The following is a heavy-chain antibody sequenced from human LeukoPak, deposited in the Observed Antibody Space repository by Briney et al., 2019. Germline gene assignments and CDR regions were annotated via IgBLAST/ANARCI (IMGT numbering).Heavy chain of an antibody. CDR2: IFYSGST. V-gene: IGHV4-59*08. CDR3: ARRGGGHAFYI. Sequence: KPSETLSLTCTVSGGSISSYWWSWIRQHPGKGLKYIRYIFYSGSTNYNPSLKSRVTISVDTSKIHFSLRLSSVTAADTAVYYCARRGGGHAFYIWGQGTMVTVSS. J-gene: IGHJ3*02. D-gene: IGHD3-16*01. CDR1: GGSISSYW.